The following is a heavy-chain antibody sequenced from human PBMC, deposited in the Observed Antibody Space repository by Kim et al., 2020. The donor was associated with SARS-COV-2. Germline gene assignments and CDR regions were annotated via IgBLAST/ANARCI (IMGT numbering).Heavy chain of an antibody. CDR2: INYSGST. V-gene: IGHV4-39*01. CDR1: GGSISSSSYY. J-gene: IGHJ4*02. Sequence: SETLSLTCTVSGGSISSSSYYWGWIRQPPGKGLEWIGSINYSGSTFYNPSLKSRVTISADTSKNQFSLRLSSVTAADRAVYYCASRSGGSYYAYNYWGQGTLVTVSS. CDR3: ASRSGGSYYAYNY. D-gene: IGHD1-26*01.